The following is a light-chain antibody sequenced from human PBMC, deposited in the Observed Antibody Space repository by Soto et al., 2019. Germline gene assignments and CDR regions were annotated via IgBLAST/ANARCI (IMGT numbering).Light chain of an antibody. CDR1: RNDVGSYNL. CDR3: CSYAGSGTWV. J-gene: IGLJ3*02. CDR2: EGS. Sequence: QSVMTQPASVSGSPGQSITISCTGTRNDVGSYNLVSWYQHHTGKAPKVIIYEGSKRPSGIAHRFSGSKSANAASLTISGLQAEDEADYYCCSYAGSGTWVFGGGTKLTVL. V-gene: IGLV2-23*01.